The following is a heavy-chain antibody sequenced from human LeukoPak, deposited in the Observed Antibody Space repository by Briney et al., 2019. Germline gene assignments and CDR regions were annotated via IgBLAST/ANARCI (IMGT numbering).Heavy chain of an antibody. CDR1: GFTFSHYG. CDR2: IWSDGSNQ. V-gene: IGHV3-33*06. CDR3: AKDAQRGFDYSNSLEH. Sequence: GRSLRLSCAASGFTFSHYGMHGVRQAPGKGLEWVAVIWSDGSNQYYADSVKGRFSISRDNFKNTVSLQMNSLRAEDTALYYYAKDAQRGFDYSNSLEHWGQGSLVTVSS. J-gene: IGHJ4*02. D-gene: IGHD4-11*01.